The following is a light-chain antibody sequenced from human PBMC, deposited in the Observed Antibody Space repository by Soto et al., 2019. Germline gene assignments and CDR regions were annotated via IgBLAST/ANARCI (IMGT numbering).Light chain of an antibody. CDR3: EQANNFPRT. CDR1: QGINNC. CDR2: TTS. V-gene: IGKV1-12*01. J-gene: IGKJ1*01. Sequence: DIQMTQSPSSVSASVGDRVTITCRASQGINNCLAWYQQKPGKAPKLLIYTTSSLQSGGPSRVSGSGYGTDFSLTSTSRQPEDFATYYCEQANNFPRTFGQGTKVEI.